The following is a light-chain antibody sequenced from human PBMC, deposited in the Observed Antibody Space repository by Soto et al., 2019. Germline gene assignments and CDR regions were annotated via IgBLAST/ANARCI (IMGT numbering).Light chain of an antibody. J-gene: IGKJ4*01. V-gene: IGKV3-15*01. CDR2: GAS. CDR1: ESVSSN. Sequence: EIGMTQSPATLSVSPGERATLSCRASESVSSNLAWYQQKPGQAPRLLIYGASTRATGIPARFSGSGSETEFTLTISSLQSEDFALYYCQQYNNWLTFGGGTKVEIK. CDR3: QQYNNWLT.